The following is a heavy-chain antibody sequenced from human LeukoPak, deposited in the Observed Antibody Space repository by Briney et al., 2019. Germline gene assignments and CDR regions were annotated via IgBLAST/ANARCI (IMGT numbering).Heavy chain of an antibody. CDR2: ISWDGGRT. V-gene: IGHV3-43*01. CDR3: AKDRGYGDYGMDV. D-gene: IGHD5-12*01. J-gene: IGHJ6*02. Sequence: PGGSLRLSCAASGFTFDDYTMHWVRQAPGKGLEWVSLISWDGGRTYYADSVKGRFTISRDNSKNSLYLQMNSLRTEDTALYYCAKDRGYGDYGMDVWGQGTTVTVSS. CDR1: GFTFDDYT.